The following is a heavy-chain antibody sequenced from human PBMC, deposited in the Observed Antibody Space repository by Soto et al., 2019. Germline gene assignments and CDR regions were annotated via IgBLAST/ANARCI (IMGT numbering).Heavy chain of an antibody. V-gene: IGHV4-59*01. D-gene: IGHD3-3*01. CDR1: GGSISSYY. Sequence: SETLSLTCTVSGGSISSYYWSWIRQPPGKGLEWIGYIYYSGSTNYNPSLKSRVTISVDTSKNQFSLKLSSVTAADTAVYYCARGGDYDFWSGSILYYYYMDVWGKGTTVTVSS. J-gene: IGHJ6*03. CDR2: IYYSGST. CDR3: ARGGDYDFWSGSILYYYYMDV.